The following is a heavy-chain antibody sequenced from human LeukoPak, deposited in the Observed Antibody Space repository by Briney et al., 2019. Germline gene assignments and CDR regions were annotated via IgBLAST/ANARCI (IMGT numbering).Heavy chain of an antibody. CDR3: ARLGSSGYYYVNFDY. V-gene: IGHV1-18*01. D-gene: IGHD3-22*01. CDR1: GYTFTSYG. J-gene: IGHJ4*02. Sequence: ASVKVSCKASGYTFTSYGISWVRQGPGQGLEWMGWISAYNGNTNYAQKLQGRVTMTTDTSTSTAYMELRSLRSDDTAVYYCARLGSSGYYYVNFDYWGQGTLVTVSS. CDR2: ISAYNGNT.